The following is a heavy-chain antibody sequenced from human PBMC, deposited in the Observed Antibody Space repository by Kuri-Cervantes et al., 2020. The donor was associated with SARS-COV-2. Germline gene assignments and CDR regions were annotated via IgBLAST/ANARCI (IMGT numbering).Heavy chain of an antibody. V-gene: IGHV4-59*01. J-gene: IGHJ5*02. D-gene: IGHD6-19*01. CDR3: ARDRGSGWSPRFDP. CDR2: IYYSGST. Sequence: SETLSLTCTVSGGSISSYYWSWIRQPPGKGLEWIGYIYYSGSTNYNPSLKSRVTISVDTSKNQLSLKLSSVTAADTAVYYCARDRGSGWSPRFDPWGQGTLVTVSS. CDR1: GGSISSYY.